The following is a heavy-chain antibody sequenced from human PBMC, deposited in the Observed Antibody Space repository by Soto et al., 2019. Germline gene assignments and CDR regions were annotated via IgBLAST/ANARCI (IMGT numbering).Heavy chain of an antibody. J-gene: IGHJ4*02. CDR1: GYSFTSYW. V-gene: IGHV5-51*01. CDR3: ARLTGVYYDSSGYYYDFYFDY. Sequence: PGESLKISCKGSGYSFTSYWIGWVRQMPGKGLEWMGIIYPGDSDTRYSPSFQGQVTISADKSISTAYLQWSSLKASDTAMYYCARLTGVYYDSSGYYYDFYFDYWGQGTLVTVSS. D-gene: IGHD3-22*01. CDR2: IYPGDSDT.